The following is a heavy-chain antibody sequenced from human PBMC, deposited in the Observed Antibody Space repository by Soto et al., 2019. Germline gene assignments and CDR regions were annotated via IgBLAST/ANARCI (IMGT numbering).Heavy chain of an antibody. CDR1: GESITTSNW. CDR2: IDHRRTT. J-gene: IGHJ4*01. CDR3: TRDDAAVSGDLY. D-gene: IGHD6-19*01. V-gene: IGHV4-4*02. Sequence: QVHLQESRPGLVKSSETLSLTCTVSGESITTSNWWSWVRQPPGGGLEWIGEIDHRRTTNYNPSLKSRATISLDKSKNQFSLKVKSVTAADPAMYYCTRDDAAVSGDLYWGHGIMVAVSS.